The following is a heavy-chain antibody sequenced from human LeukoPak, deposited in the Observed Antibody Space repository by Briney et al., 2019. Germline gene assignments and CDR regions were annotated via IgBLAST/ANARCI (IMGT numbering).Heavy chain of an antibody. D-gene: IGHD4-17*01. J-gene: IGHJ4*02. CDR3: ARVASVDGDVDY. CDR1: GVTLNLYD. Sequence: SVKVSCKASGVTLNLYDFSWLLQAPGQGLEWMGRLIPDLGSANYAQKFQGRVTITADKFTTTAYMELSSLRSEDPAVYYCARVASVDGDVDYWGQGTPVTVSS. CDR2: LIPDLGSA. V-gene: IGHV1-69*04.